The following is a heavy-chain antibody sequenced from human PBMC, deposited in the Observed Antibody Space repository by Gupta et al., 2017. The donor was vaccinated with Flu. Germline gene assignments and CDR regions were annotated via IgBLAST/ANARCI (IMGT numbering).Heavy chain of an antibody. CDR2: INPSGGST. V-gene: IGHV1-46*01. CDR1: GYTFTSYY. Sequence: QVQLVQSGAEMKKPGASVKVSCKASGYTFTSYYIHWVRQAPGQGLEWMGIINPSGGSTSYAQKFQGRVTMTRGTSTSTVYMELSSLRSEDTAVYYCARGQHRTIAAAGNWFDPWGQGTLVTVSS. CDR3: ARGQHRTIAAAGNWFDP. J-gene: IGHJ5*02. D-gene: IGHD6-13*01.